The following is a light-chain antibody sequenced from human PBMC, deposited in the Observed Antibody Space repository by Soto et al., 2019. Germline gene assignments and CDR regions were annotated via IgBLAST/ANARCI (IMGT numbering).Light chain of an antibody. CDR2: DAS. CDR1: QSVSSY. CDR3: QQRSDWPPN. Sequence: EIVLTQSPATLSLSPGERATLSCRAGQSVSSYLAWYQQKPGQAPRLLIYDASNRATGIPARSSGSGSGTDFTLTISSLEPEDFAVYFCQQRSDWPPNFGQGTRLEIK. J-gene: IGKJ5*01. V-gene: IGKV3-11*01.